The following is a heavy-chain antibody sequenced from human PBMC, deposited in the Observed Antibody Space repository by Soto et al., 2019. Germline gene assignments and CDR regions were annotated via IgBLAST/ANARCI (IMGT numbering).Heavy chain of an antibody. CDR3: ARRYSDSSGQSNTFDI. V-gene: IGHV4-59*01. D-gene: IGHD3-22*01. Sequence: SETLSLTCTVSGASITSSYWSWIRQSPGKGLEWIWYVYYSGSTNYNPSLKSRVTISVDTSENQFSLKLSSVTAADTAVYYCARRYSDSSGQSNTFDIWGQRAMVALSS. CDR1: GASITSSY. J-gene: IGHJ3*02. CDR2: VYYSGST.